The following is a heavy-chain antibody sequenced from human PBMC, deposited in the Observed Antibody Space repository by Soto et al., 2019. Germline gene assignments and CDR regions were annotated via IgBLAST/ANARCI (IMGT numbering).Heavy chain of an antibody. CDR3: ARAKEYSSSSGMDV. V-gene: IGHV6-1*01. J-gene: IGHJ6*02. Sequence: SQTLSLTCAISGDSVSSNSAAWNWIRQSPSRGLEWLGRTYYRSKWYNDYAVSVKSRITINPDTSKNQFSLQVNSMTAGDTAVYYCARAKEYSSSSGMDVWGQGTTVTVSS. D-gene: IGHD6-6*01. CDR2: TYYRSKWYN. CDR1: GDSVSSNSAA.